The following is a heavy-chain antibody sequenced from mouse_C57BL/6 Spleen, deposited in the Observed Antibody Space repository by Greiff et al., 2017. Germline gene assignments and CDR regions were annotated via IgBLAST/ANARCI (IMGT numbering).Heavy chain of an antibody. CDR3: ARERGHYGYDEGFAY. CDR1: GYTFTSYW. CDR2: IDPNSGGT. Sequence: QVQLQQPGAELVKPGASVKLSCKASGYTFTSYWMHWVKQRPGRGLEWIGRIDPNSGGTKYNEKFKSKATLTVDKPSSTAYMQLSSLTSEDSAGDYCARERGHYGYDEGFAYWGQGTLVTVSA. V-gene: IGHV1-72*01. D-gene: IGHD2-2*01. J-gene: IGHJ3*01.